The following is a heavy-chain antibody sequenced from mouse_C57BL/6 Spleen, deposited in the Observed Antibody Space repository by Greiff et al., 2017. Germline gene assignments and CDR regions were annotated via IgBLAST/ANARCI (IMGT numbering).Heavy chain of an antibody. J-gene: IGHJ3*01. CDR2: IDPSASYP. CDR3: ASEANYCGSSYFWFAY. V-gene: IGHV1-59*01. Sequence: QVQLQQSGAELVRPGTSVKLSCKASGYTFTSYWMHWVKQRPGQGLEWIGVIDPSASYPNYNQKFKGKATLTVDTSSSTAYMQLSSLTSEDSAVYYCASEANYCGSSYFWFAYWGQGTLVTVSA. CDR1: GYTFTSYW. D-gene: IGHD1-1*01.